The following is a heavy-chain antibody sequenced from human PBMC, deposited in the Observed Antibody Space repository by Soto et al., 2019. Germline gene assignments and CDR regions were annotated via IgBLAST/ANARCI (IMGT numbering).Heavy chain of an antibody. CDR1: GFTFNDYA. CDR3: AKAFWDSATCFPCES. D-gene: IGHD3-3*02. Sequence: EVHLVQSGGGLVQPGESLSLSCVASGFTFNDYAMHWVRQTPGKGLEWVAAISNRGYSAYYADSVKGRFTISRDKSTKTLSLHRHTLRVEDTAVYFCAKAFWDSATCFPCESWGQGTPVAVSP. V-gene: IGHV3-23*04. CDR2: ISNRGYSA. J-gene: IGHJ4*02.